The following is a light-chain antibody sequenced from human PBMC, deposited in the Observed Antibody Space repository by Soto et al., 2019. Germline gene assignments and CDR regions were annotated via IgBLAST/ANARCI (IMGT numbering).Light chain of an antibody. CDR1: QGVGSN. Sequence: IVVTQSPATLSVSPGERATLSCRASQGVGSNLAWYQQRPGQAPRLLIYDASTSATGIPDRFSGSGSGTACTLTISSLQSEDFAVYYCQQFNIWPHMLSFGGGTKLEMK. V-gene: IGKV3-15*01. CDR3: QQFNIWPHMLS. CDR2: DAS. J-gene: IGKJ4*01.